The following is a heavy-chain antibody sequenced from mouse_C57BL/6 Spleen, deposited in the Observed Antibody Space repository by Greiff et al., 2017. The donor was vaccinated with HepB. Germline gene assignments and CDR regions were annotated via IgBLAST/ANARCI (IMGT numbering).Heavy chain of an antibody. CDR3: ARETMAGVDY. Sequence: VQLQQSGPGLVKPSQSLSLTCSVTGYSITSGYYWNWIRQFPGNKLEWMGYISYDGSNNYNPSLKNRISITRDTSKNQFFLKLNSVTTEDTATYYCARETMAGVDYWGQGTSVTVSS. CDR2: ISYDGSN. J-gene: IGHJ4*01. V-gene: IGHV3-6*01. CDR1: GYSITSGYY. D-gene: IGHD1-1*02.